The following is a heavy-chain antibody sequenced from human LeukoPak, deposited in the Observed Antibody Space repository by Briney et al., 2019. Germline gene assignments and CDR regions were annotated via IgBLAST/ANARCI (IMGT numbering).Heavy chain of an antibody. D-gene: IGHD3-3*01. CDR1: GGSISSSSYC. Sequence: SETLSLTCSVSGGSISSSSYCWDWIRQPPGKGLEWIGSIYYSGSTYYNPDPSLKSRVTISVDTSKTQFSLKLSSVTATDTAVYYCAGNPNYDFWSGCYNWGQGTLVSVSS. CDR2: IYYSGST. CDR3: AGNPNYDFWSGCYN. V-gene: IGHV4-39*01. J-gene: IGHJ4*02.